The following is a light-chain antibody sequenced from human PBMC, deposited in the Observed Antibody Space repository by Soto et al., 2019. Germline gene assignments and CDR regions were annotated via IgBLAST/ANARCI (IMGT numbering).Light chain of an antibody. CDR1: QSVTSNY. CDR3: QQHGTSPPSWT. CDR2: GAS. J-gene: IGKJ1*01. Sequence: ETVLTQSPGILSLSPGERASLFCRASQSVTSNYLAWYQQQPGQAPRLLIYGASSRATGIPDRFSGSGSGTDFTLTISRLEPEDFAVYYCQQHGTSPPSWTFGQGTKVDIK. V-gene: IGKV3-20*01.